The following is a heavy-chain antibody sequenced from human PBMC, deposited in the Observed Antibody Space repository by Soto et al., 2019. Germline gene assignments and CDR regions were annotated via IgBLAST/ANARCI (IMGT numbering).Heavy chain of an antibody. CDR1: GFTFSSYW. Sequence: GGSLRLSGAASGFTFSSYWIHWVRQAPWKGLVWVSRINSDGSSTSYADSVKGRFTISRDNAKNTLYLQMNSLRAEDTAVYYCARDGSFIAAAGIKWFDPWGQGTLVAVSS. D-gene: IGHD6-13*01. V-gene: IGHV3-74*01. CDR3: ARDGSFIAAAGIKWFDP. J-gene: IGHJ5*02. CDR2: INSDGSST.